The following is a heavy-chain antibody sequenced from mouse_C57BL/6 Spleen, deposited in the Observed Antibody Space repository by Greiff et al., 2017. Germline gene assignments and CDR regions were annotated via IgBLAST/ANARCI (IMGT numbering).Heavy chain of an antibody. CDR3: ARGSLYAMDY. V-gene: IGHV1-81*01. CDR2: IYPRSGNT. Sequence: VQLQQSGAELARPGASVKLSCKASGYTFTSYGISWVKQRTGQGLEWIGKIYPRSGNTYYIEKFKGKATLTADKSSSTAYMELRSLTSDDSAVYFCARGSLYAMDYWGQGTSVTVSS. CDR1: GYTFTSYG. J-gene: IGHJ4*01.